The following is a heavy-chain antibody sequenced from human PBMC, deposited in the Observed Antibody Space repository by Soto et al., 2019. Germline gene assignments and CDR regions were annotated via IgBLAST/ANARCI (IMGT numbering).Heavy chain of an antibody. CDR3: ARANDSSDLFDY. D-gene: IGHD3-22*01. V-gene: IGHV4-31*03. CDR1: GGSISSGGYY. CDR2: IYYSGST. J-gene: IGHJ4*02. Sequence: PSETLSLTCTVSGGSISSGGYYWSWIRQHPGKGLEWIGYIYYSGSTYYNPSLKSRVTISVDTSKNQFSLKLSSVTAADTAVYYCARANDSSDLFDYWGQGTLVTVSS.